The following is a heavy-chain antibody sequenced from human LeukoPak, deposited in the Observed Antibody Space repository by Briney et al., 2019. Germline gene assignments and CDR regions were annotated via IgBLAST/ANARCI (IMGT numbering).Heavy chain of an antibody. D-gene: IGHD2-2*01. Sequence: ASVKVSCKASGGTFSSYAISWVRQAPGQGLEWMGRIIPIFGTANYAQKFQGRVTITTDESTSTAYRELSSLRSEDTAVYYCARGCTSCFWFDPWGQGTLVTVSS. J-gene: IGHJ5*02. CDR1: GGTFSSYA. CDR2: IIPIFGTA. CDR3: ARGCTSCFWFDP. V-gene: IGHV1-69*05.